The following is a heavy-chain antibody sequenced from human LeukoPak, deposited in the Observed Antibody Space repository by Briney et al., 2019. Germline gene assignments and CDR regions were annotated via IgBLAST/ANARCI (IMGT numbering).Heavy chain of an antibody. CDR3: AREKAYYDILTGFNSGDFDL. CDR1: GGSFSGYY. V-gene: IGHV4-34*01. D-gene: IGHD3-9*01. J-gene: IGHJ2*01. Sequence: SETLSLTCAVYGGSFSGYYWNWIRQPPGKGLEWIGEINHSGSTNYNPSLKSRVTISVDTSKNQFSLKLSSVTAADTAVYYCAREKAYYDILTGFNSGDFDLWGRGTLVTVSS. CDR2: INHSGST.